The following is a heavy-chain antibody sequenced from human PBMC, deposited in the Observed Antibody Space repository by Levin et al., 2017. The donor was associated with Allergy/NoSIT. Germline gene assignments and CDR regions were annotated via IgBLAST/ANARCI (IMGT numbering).Heavy chain of an antibody. CDR2: IYYNGIT. V-gene: IGHV4-59*01. CDR3: ARADYGDYAGLES. CDR1: GGSLNNYF. Sequence: SETLSLTCTVSGGSLNNYFWTWIRQPPGKGLEYIGYIYYNGITNYNPSLKSRVTISVDTSKNQVSLKLASVTAADTAVYYCARADYGDYAGLESWGQGTLVTVSS. D-gene: IGHD4-17*01. J-gene: IGHJ4*02.